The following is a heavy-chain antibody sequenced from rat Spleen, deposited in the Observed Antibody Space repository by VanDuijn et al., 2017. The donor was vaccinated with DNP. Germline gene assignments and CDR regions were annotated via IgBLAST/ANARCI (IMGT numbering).Heavy chain of an antibody. V-gene: IGHV5-29*01. D-gene: IGHD1-3*01. CDR2: ISYDGSST. Sequence: EVLLVESDGGLVQPGRSLKLSCAASGFTFSNYGMAWVRQAPTKGLEWVATISYDGSSTWYRDSVKGRFTISRDNAKSTLYLQMDSLRSEDTATYYCASLWTLAYWGQGTLVTVSS. J-gene: IGHJ3*01. CDR3: ASLWTLAY. CDR1: GFTFSNYG.